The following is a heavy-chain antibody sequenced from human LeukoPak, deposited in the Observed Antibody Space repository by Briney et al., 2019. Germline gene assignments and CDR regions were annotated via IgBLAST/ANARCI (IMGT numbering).Heavy chain of an antibody. CDR3: ARDEFRRKFDY. J-gene: IGHJ4*02. V-gene: IGHV3-48*03. Sequence: GGSLRLSCAASGFTFSSYEMNWVRQAPGKGLEWVSCISSSGSTIYYADSVKGRFTISRDNAKNSLYLQMNSLRAEDTAVYYCARDEFRRKFDYWGQGTLVTVSS. CDR2: ISSSGSTI. CDR1: GFTFSSYE.